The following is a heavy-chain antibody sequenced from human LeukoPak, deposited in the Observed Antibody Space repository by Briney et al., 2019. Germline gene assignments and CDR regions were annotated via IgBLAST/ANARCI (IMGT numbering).Heavy chain of an antibody. V-gene: IGHV4-38-2*02. D-gene: IGHD5-24*01. CDR3: AREQGWLQPPNYCYYYMDV. Sequence: SETLSLTCPVSGYSLSSGYYWGWSRQPPGKGLGWIGSIYHGGSTYYTPSLKGRFTISVDTPKNQSSLKVSSVPAADTPGYYGAREQGWLQPPNYCYYYMDVWGKGTTVTVSS. CDR2: IYHGGST. CDR1: GYSLSSGYY. J-gene: IGHJ6*03.